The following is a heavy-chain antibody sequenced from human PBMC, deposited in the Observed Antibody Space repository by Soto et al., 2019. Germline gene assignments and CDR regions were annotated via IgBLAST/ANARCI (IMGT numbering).Heavy chain of an antibody. V-gene: IGHV3-23*01. D-gene: IGHD2-8*01. CDR2: ISGSGGST. CDR3: AKAHYGVYALSHNWFDP. Sequence: GGSLRLSCAASGFTFSSYAMSWVRQAPGKGLEWVSAISGSGGSTYYADSVKGRFTISRDNSKNTLYLQMNSLRAEDTAVYYCAKAHYGVYALSHNWFDPWGQGTLVTVSS. J-gene: IGHJ5*02. CDR1: GFTFSSYA.